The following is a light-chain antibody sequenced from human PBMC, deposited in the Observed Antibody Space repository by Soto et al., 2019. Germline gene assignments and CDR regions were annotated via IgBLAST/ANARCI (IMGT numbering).Light chain of an antibody. CDR3: LQHNSYPYT. J-gene: IGKJ2*01. CDR1: PGTRND. V-gene: IGKV1-17*01. Sequence: DLQMTQSPSSLSASVGDRVTITCWACPGTRNDLGWYQQKPGKAPKHLIYAASNLQSGVPSRVSVSGSGTEFTLTINSLQPEDLATYYCLQHNSYPYTLGQGTKLEIK. CDR2: AAS.